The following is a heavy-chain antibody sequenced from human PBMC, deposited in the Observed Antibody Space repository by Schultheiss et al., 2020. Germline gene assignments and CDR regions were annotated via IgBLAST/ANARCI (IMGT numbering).Heavy chain of an antibody. V-gene: IGHV1-18*01. CDR3: ARSTASYYYYGMDV. D-gene: IGHD2-2*01. CDR1: GYTFSSYA. CDR2: ISAYNGNT. Sequence: ASVKVSCKASGYTFSSYAISWVRQAPGQGLEWMGGISAYNGNTNYAQKLQGRVTMTTDTSTSTAYMELRSLRSDDTAVYYCARSTASYYYYGMDVWGQGTTVTVSS. J-gene: IGHJ6*02.